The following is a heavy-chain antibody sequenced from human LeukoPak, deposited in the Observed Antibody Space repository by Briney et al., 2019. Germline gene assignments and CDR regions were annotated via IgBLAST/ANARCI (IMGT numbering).Heavy chain of an antibody. CDR2: INPNSGGT. CDR1: GYTFTGYY. V-gene: IGHV1-2*06. D-gene: IGHD3-22*01. Sequence: ASVKVSCKASGYTFTGYYMHWVRQAPGQGLEWMGRINPNSGGTNYAQKFQGRVTMTRDTSISTAYVELSRLRSDDTAVYYCARDLVNYYDSSGYSPWGQGTLVTVSS. CDR3: ARDLVNYYDSSGYSP. J-gene: IGHJ5*02.